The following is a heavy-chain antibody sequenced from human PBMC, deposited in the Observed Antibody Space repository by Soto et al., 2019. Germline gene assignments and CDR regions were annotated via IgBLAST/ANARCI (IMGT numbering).Heavy chain of an antibody. CDR1: GDSVSSNSAA. CDR2: TYYRSKWYN. J-gene: IGHJ6*02. D-gene: IGHD6-19*01. V-gene: IGHV6-1*01. Sequence: KQSQTLSLTCAISGDSVSSNSAAWNWIRQSPSRGLEWLGRTYYRSKWYNDYAVSVKSRITINPDTSKNQFSLQLNSVTPEDTAVYYCARDRVWLVRLTYYYYGMDVWGQGTTVTVSS. CDR3: ARDRVWLVRLTYYYYGMDV.